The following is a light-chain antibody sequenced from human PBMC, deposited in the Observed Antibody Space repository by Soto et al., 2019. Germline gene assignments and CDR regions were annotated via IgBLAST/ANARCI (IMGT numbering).Light chain of an antibody. Sequence: QSVVTQPACVSGSPGQSITISCTGTSSDIGGYYYVSWYQHHPGKAPKLLIYQVTNRPSRVSNRFSGSKSGNTASLTISGLQADDEADYYCTSYSSSDIFYVFGTGTKVTVL. CDR1: SSDIGGYYY. CDR3: TSYSSSDIFYV. J-gene: IGLJ1*01. V-gene: IGLV2-14*01. CDR2: QVT.